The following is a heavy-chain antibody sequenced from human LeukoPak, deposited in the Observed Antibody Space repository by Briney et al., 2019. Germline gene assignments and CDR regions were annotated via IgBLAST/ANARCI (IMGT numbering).Heavy chain of an antibody. CDR1: GGSFSGYY. Sequence: SETLSLTCAVYGGSFSGYYWSWIRQPPGKGLEWIGEINHSGSTNYNPSLKSRVTISVDTSKNQFSLKLSSVTAADTAVYYCARERDGYNARDFDYWGQGTLVTVSS. CDR3: ARERDGYNARDFDY. V-gene: IGHV4-34*01. J-gene: IGHJ4*02. D-gene: IGHD5-12*01. CDR2: INHSGST.